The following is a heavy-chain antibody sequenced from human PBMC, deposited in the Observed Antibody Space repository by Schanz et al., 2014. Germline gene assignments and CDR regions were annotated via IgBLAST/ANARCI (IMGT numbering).Heavy chain of an antibody. CDR1: RLTFGNYW. J-gene: IGHJ4*01. CDR2: INQDGSQK. V-gene: IGHV3-7*01. Sequence: EVQLVESGGGLVQPGGSLRLSCATSRLTFGNYWMSWARQAPGKGLEWVANINQDGSQKYYVGSVKGRFTISRDNAKDSLYLQMTSLRAEDTAVYYCATQYCSGTTCYTDSWDHWGQGTLVTVSS. CDR3: ATQYCSGTTCYTDSWDH. D-gene: IGHD2-2*02.